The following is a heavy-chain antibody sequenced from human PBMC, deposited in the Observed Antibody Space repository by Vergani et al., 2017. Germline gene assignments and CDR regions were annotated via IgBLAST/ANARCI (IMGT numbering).Heavy chain of an antibody. J-gene: IGHJ4*02. CDR3: ARSVEGSFDY. CDR1: GFTFSDYY. Sequence: VQLVESGGGLVQPGGSLRLSCAASGFTFSDYYMSWIRQAPGKGLEWVSYISSSGSTIYYADSVKGRFTISRDNAKNLVFMQMNSLTAEDTGVYYCARSVEGSFDYWGQGALVTVSS. D-gene: IGHD1-1*01. CDR2: ISSSGSTI. V-gene: IGHV3-11*04.